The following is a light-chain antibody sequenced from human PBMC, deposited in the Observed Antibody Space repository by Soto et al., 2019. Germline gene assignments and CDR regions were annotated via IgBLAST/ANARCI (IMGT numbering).Light chain of an antibody. V-gene: IGLV1-40*01. CDR2: AYS. J-gene: IGLJ1*01. CDR3: QSYDSSLSGYV. CDR1: SSNIGAGYD. Sequence: QSVLTQPPSVSGAPGQRVTISCTGNSSNIGAGYDVHWFQQLPGTAPKLLIYAYSNRPSGVPDRFSGSKSGTAASLAITGLQAEDEADYYCQSYDSSLSGYVFGTGTKVTVL.